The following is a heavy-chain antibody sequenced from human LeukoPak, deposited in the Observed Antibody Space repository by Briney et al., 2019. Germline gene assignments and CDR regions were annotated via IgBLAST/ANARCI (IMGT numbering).Heavy chain of an antibody. CDR3: ARPPGSTSSVLAY. V-gene: IGHV5-51*01. Sequence: GESLKISCKGSGYNFPNYWIGWVRQMPGKGLEWMGFINPTDSDTIYSPSFQGQVTMSADKSISTAFLQWTSLKASDTAIYYCARPPGSTSSVLAYWGQGTLVTVSS. J-gene: IGHJ4*02. CDR1: GYNFPNYW. D-gene: IGHD6-6*01. CDR2: INPTDSDT.